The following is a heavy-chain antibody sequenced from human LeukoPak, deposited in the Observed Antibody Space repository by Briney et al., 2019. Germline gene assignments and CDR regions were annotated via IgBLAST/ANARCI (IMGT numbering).Heavy chain of an antibody. D-gene: IGHD3-10*01. CDR2: ISSSSSYI. J-gene: IGHJ3*02. CDR1: GFTFSSYS. Sequence: PGGSLRLSCAASGFTFSSYSMNWVRQAPGKGLEWVSSISSSSSYIYYADSVKGRFTISRDNSKNTLYLQMNSLRAEDTAVYYCARDRTMVRGVIAYDAFDIWGQGTMVTVSS. CDR3: ARDRTMVRGVIAYDAFDI. V-gene: IGHV3-21*01.